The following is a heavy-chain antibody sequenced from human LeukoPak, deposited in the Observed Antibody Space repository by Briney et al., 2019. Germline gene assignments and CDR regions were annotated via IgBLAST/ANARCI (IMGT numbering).Heavy chain of an antibody. CDR3: ARIKIEYSSSSYLDY. V-gene: IGHV3-33*01. CDR2: IWYDGSNK. J-gene: IGHJ4*02. D-gene: IGHD6-6*01. Sequence: GGSLRLSCAASGFTFSNYGIHWVRQAPGKGLEWVAVIWYDGSNKYYADSVKGRFTISRDNSKNTLYLQMNSLRAEDTAVYYCARIKIEYSSSSYLDYWGQGTLVTVSS. CDR1: GFTFSNYG.